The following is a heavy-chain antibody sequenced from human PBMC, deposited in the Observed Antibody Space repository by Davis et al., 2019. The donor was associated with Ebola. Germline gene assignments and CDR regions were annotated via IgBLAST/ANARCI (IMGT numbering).Heavy chain of an antibody. CDR2: INVDGSVT. J-gene: IGHJ6*03. V-gene: IGHV3-74*01. Sequence: PGGSLRLSCAASGFIFNTWMHWARQVPGKGLEWVSHINVDGSVTTFADSVKGRFTISRDNAKNTLYLQMNSLRAEDTAVYYCARGYYYLDVWGKGTTVTVSS. CDR3: ARGYYYLDV. CDR1: GFIFNTW.